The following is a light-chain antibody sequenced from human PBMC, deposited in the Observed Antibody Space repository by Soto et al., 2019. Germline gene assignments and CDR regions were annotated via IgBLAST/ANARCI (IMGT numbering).Light chain of an antibody. CDR1: QSVNSNY. Sequence: DIVLMQSPGTLSLSPGEGATLSCRASQSVNSNYLAWYQQKPGQAPPVLIFDTSRRATGVPDRFSGSGSGTDFTLTISRLEPDDFAVYYCQQYGSSQFTFGPGTKVNIK. CDR3: QQYGSSQFT. V-gene: IGKV3-20*01. CDR2: DTS. J-gene: IGKJ3*01.